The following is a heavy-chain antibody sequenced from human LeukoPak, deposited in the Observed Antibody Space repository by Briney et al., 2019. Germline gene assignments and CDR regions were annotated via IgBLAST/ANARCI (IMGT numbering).Heavy chain of an antibody. V-gene: IGHV4-39*01. J-gene: IGHJ5*02. CDR3: ARIGGVRGYSGYDEGA. CDR2: IYYSGST. D-gene: IGHD5-12*01. Sequence: PSETLSLTCTVSGGSISSSSYYWGWIRQPPGKGLEWIGSIYYSGSTYYNPSLKSRVTISVDTSKNQFSLKLSSVTAAETAVYYCARIGGVRGYSGYDEGAWGQGTLVTVSS. CDR1: GGSISSSSYY.